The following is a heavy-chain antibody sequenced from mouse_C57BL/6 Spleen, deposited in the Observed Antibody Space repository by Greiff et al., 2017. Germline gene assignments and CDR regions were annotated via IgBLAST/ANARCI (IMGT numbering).Heavy chain of an antibody. Sequence: QVQLQQPGAELVKPGASVKMSWKASGYTFTSYWITWVKQRPGQGLEWIGDIYPGSGSTNYNEKFKSTATLTVDTSSSTAYMQLSSLTSEDSAVYYCAREGLGGLRHFDVWGTGTTVTVSS. CDR3: AREGLGGLRHFDV. CDR2: IYPGSGST. D-gene: IGHD2-4*01. CDR1: GYTFTSYW. J-gene: IGHJ1*03. V-gene: IGHV1-55*01.